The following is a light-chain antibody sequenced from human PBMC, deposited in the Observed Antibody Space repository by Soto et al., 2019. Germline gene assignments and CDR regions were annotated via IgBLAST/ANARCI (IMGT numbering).Light chain of an antibody. J-gene: IGLJ1*01. CDR2: EVS. Sequence: QAVVAQPASVSGSPGQSISISCTGTSSDVGRYNYVSWYQHHPGKAPKLIISEVSNRPSGISTRFSGSKFGNTASLTISGLQAEDEADYYCSSYAITSTPIYVFGTGTKLTVL. CDR1: SSDVGRYNY. V-gene: IGLV2-14*01. CDR3: SSYAITSTPIYV.